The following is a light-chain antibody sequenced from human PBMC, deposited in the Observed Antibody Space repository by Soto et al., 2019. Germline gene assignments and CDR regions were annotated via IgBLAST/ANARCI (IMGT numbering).Light chain of an antibody. CDR3: QQRTNWPPLT. CDR2: DAS. Sequence: EIVLTQSPATLSLSPGERATLSCRASQSISFSLVWYQQKPGQAPRLLISDASNRATDIPARFSGSGSGTDFTLTISSLEPEDFAVYYCQQRTNWPPLTFGGGTKVEIK. V-gene: IGKV3-11*01. J-gene: IGKJ4*01. CDR1: QSISFS.